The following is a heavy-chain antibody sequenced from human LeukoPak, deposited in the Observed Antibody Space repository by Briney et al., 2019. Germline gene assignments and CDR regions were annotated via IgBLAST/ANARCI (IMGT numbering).Heavy chain of an antibody. CDR3: ARAHTAMVYYFDY. J-gene: IGHJ4*02. Sequence: GGSLRLSCAASGFTFSSYSMNWVRQAPGKGLEWVSSISSSSSYIYYADSVEGRFTISRDNAKNSLYLQMNSLRAEDTAVYYCARAHTAMVYYFDYWGQGTLVTVSS. CDR1: GFTFSSYS. CDR2: ISSSSSYI. D-gene: IGHD5-18*01. V-gene: IGHV3-21*01.